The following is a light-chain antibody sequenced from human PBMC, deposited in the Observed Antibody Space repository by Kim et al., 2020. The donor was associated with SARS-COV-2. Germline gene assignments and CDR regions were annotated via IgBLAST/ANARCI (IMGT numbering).Light chain of an antibody. J-gene: IGLJ1*01. Sequence: SYELTQPPSVSVSPGQTASIPCSGDKLGDKYACWYQRKPGQSPVLVIYQDSKRPSGIPERFSGSNSGNTATLTISGTQAMDEADYYCQAWDSSTAVFGTETKVTVL. CDR1: KLGDKY. V-gene: IGLV3-1*01. CDR2: QDS. CDR3: QAWDSSTAV.